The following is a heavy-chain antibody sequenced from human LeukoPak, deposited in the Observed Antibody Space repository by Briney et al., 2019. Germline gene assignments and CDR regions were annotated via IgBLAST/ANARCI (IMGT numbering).Heavy chain of an antibody. CDR2: INHSEST. Sequence: SETLSLTCAVYGGSFSGYHWSWIRQPPGKGLEWIGEINHSESTNYNPSLKSRVTISVDTSKNQFSLKLSSVTAADTAVYYCAREEGRYYDSSGYYSYGMDVWGQGTTVTVSS. V-gene: IGHV4-34*01. CDR3: AREEGRYYDSSGYYSYGMDV. J-gene: IGHJ6*02. D-gene: IGHD3-22*01. CDR1: GGSFSGYH.